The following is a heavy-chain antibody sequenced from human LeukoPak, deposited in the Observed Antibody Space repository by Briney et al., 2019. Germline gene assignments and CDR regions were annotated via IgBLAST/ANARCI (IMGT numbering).Heavy chain of an antibody. CDR2: IRSKASSYVT. V-gene: IGHV3-73*01. CDR3: TRTSDILNGYTPREAYYYYYHMDV. Sequence: PGGSLRLSCAASGFTFSGSAMQWVRQASGKGLEWVGRIRSKASSYVTVYAASVKGRITISRDDTKSTAYLQINSLKTDDTAVYYCTRTSDILNGYTPREAYYYYYHMDVWGKGTTVTIS. J-gene: IGHJ6*03. D-gene: IGHD3-9*01. CDR1: GFTFSGSA.